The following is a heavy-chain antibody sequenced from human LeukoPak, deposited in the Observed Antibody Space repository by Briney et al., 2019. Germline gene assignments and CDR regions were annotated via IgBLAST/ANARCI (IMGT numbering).Heavy chain of an antibody. D-gene: IGHD6-19*01. CDR1: GGTFSSYA. V-gene: IGHV1-18*01. CDR3: VRDRDIAVAGTFHY. CDR2: ISAYNGNT. Sequence: ASVKVSCKASGGTFSSYAISWVRQAPGQGLEWMGWISAYNGNTNYAQKLQGRVTMTTDTSTSTAYMELRSLRSDDTAVYYCVRDRDIAVAGTFHYWGQGTLVTVSS. J-gene: IGHJ4*02.